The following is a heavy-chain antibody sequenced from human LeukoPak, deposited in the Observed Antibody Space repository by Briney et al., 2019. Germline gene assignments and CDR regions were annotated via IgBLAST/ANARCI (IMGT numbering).Heavy chain of an antibody. Sequence: GGSLGLSCAASGFSFSSSTMNWVRQAPGRGLEWVSSISSSGSSIYYADSVKGRFTISRDNAKNSLYLQINSLRAEDTAVYYCARDSYWLGGTIGAFDIWGQGTMVTVSS. J-gene: IGHJ3*02. CDR2: ISSSGSSI. D-gene: IGHD3-10*01. CDR3: ARDSYWLGGTIGAFDI. V-gene: IGHV3-21*01. CDR1: GFSFSSST.